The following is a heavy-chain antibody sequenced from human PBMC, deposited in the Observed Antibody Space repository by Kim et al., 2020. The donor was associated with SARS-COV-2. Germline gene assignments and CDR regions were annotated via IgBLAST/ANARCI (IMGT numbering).Heavy chain of an antibody. V-gene: IGHV3-23*01. J-gene: IGHJ3*02. D-gene: IGHD2-15*01. Sequence: GGSLRLSCAASGFTFSSFAMNWVRQAPGKGLEWVSGISGSGGSKYSADSVKGRFTFSGDNSKNTLYLQMNSLRAEDTAVYYCAKDLYWDNSGAGAFAMWGQGTMV. CDR1: GFTFSSFA. CDR3: AKDLYWDNSGAGAFAM. CDR2: ISGSGGSK.